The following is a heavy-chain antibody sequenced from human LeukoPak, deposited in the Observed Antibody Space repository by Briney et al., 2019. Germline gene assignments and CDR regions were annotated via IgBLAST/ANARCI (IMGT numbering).Heavy chain of an antibody. CDR3: AKARGSGWHDPWYLDY. CDR1: GFTFSNYA. Sequence: GRSLRLSCAASGFTFSNYAMHWVRQAPGTGLELAAVIWFDGTNKYYGDSVRGRFTISRDNSKNRLYLQMNSLRAKDTAVYYCAKARGSGWHDPWYLDYWGQGTLVTVSS. D-gene: IGHD6-19*01. CDR2: IWFDGTNK. J-gene: IGHJ4*02. V-gene: IGHV3-33*06.